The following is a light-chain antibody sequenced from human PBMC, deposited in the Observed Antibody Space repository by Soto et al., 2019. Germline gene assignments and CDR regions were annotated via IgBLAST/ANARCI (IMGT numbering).Light chain of an antibody. V-gene: IGKV3-20*01. J-gene: IGKJ1*01. CDR2: DSS. CDR3: QKYGSSPRT. Sequence: EIVLTQSPGTLSLSPGERATLSCRASQSVSSSYLAWYQQKPGQAPRLLIYDSSSRATSIPDRFSGSGSGTDFTLNISSLEPEDFAVYYCQKYGSSPRTFGQGTKVEIK. CDR1: QSVSSSY.